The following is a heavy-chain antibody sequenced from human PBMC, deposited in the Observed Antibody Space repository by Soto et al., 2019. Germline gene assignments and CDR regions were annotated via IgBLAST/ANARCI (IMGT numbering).Heavy chain of an antibody. D-gene: IGHD3-10*01. CDR1: EFTVSKNY. CDR3: ARCDYGWDDDYYYYMDV. Sequence: GGSLRLSCAASEFTVSKNYMSWIRQAPGKGLEWVSVIFPGGGTYYADSVKGRFAISRHNSKNTLYLQMNSLRADDTAVYYCARCDYGWDDDYYYYMDVWGKGTTVTVSS. CDR2: IFPGGGT. J-gene: IGHJ6*03. V-gene: IGHV3-53*04.